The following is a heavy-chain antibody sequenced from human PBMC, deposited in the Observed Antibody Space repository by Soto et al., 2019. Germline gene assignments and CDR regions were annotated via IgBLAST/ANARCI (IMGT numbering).Heavy chain of an antibody. V-gene: IGHV1-69*01. CDR2: IIPVFGTA. CDR3: ARSHSVLVEFYYGMDV. CDR1: GGTFSSYA. Sequence: QVQLVQSGAEVKKPGSSGKVSGTSSGGTFSSYAYSWVRQAPGQGLEWRGGIIPVFGTATYAQNFQGRLTITADETTRKAYMELSSLRSEDTAVYYCARSHSVLVEFYYGMDVWGQGTTVTVSS. D-gene: IGHD1-26*01. J-gene: IGHJ6*02.